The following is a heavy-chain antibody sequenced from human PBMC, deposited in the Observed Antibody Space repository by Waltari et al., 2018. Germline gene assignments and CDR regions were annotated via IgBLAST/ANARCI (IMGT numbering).Heavy chain of an antibody. J-gene: IGHJ5*02. CDR3: ARVIVLRITWFDP. CDR2: IYYSGST. V-gene: IGHV4-39*07. CDR1: GGSISSSSYY. Sequence: QLQLQESGPGLVKPSETLSLTCTVSGGSISSSSYYWGWIRQPPGKGLEWIGSIYYSGSTYSNPSLKSRVTISVDTSKNQFSLKLSSVTAADTAVYYCARVIVLRITWFDPWGQGTLVTVSS. D-gene: IGHD2-8*01.